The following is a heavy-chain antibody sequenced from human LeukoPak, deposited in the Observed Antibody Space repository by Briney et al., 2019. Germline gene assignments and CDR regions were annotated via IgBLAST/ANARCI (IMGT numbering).Heavy chain of an antibody. J-gene: IGHJ3*02. CDR1: GGSISSYY. V-gene: IGHV4-59*01. D-gene: IGHD4-23*01. CDR2: IYYSGST. Sequence: SETLSLTCTVSGGSISSYYWSWIRQPPGKGLEWIGYIYYSGSTNYNPSLKSRVTISVDTSKNQFSLKLSSVTAADTAVYYCAREVGGNFLLDAFDIWGQGAMVTVSS. CDR3: AREVGGNFLLDAFDI.